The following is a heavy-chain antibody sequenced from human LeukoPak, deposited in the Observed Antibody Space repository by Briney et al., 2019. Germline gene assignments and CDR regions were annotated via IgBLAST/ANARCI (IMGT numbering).Heavy chain of an antibody. CDR3: ARGSLYSSSARYYMDV. D-gene: IGHD6-6*01. J-gene: IGHJ6*03. CDR2: IYTSGST. CDR1: GGSISSSSYY. V-gene: IGHV4-61*02. Sequence: SETLSLTCTVSGGSISSSSYYWSWIRQPAGKGLEWIGRIYTSGSTNYNPSLKSRVTISVDTFKNQFSLKLSSVTAADTAVYYCARGSLYSSSARYYMDVWGKGTTVTVSS.